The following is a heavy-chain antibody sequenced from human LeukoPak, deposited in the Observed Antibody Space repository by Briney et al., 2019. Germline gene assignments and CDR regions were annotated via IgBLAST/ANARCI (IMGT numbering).Heavy chain of an antibody. V-gene: IGHV3-23*01. D-gene: IGHD2-15*01. Sequence: GGSLRLSCAASGFTFSSYAMSWVRQAPGKGLKWVSAISGSGGSTYYADSVKGRFTISRDNSKNTLYLQMNSLRAEDTAVYYCAKDIYCSGGSCHHYWGQGTLVTVSS. J-gene: IGHJ4*02. CDR3: AKDIYCSGGSCHHY. CDR2: ISGSGGST. CDR1: GFTFSSYA.